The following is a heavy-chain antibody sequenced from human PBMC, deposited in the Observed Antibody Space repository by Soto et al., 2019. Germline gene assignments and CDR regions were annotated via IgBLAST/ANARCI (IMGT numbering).Heavy chain of an antibody. Sequence: EVQLVESGGGLVQPGGSLRLSCAASGFTFSNYAMHWVRQAPGKGLEYVSTISSNGGSTYHANSVKGRFTISRDNSTNTLYLQMGSLRAEDMAVYYCARGPDHFDYWGQGTLVTVSS. V-gene: IGHV3-64*01. CDR1: GFTFSNYA. J-gene: IGHJ4*02. CDR2: ISSNGGST. CDR3: ARGPDHFDY.